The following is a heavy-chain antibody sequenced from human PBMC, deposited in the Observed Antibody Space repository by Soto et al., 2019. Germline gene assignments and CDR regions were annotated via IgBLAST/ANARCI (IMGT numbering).Heavy chain of an antibody. V-gene: IGHV3-53*01. Sequence: GGSLRLSCAASGFTVSSNYMSWVRQAPGKGLEWVSVIYSGGSTYYAGYVKGRFTITRDNSTNTLDLQMNSLRAEDTGVYYCARAGDSSSGYRGVMDYYYYCMDVWGQVTMVTVSS. CDR3: ARAGDSSSGYRGVMDYYYYCMDV. J-gene: IGHJ6*02. D-gene: IGHD6-13*01. CDR1: GFTVSSNY. CDR2: IYSGGST.